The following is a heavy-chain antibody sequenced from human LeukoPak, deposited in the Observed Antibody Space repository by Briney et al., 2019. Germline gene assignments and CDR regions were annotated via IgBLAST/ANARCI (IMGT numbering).Heavy chain of an antibody. CDR1: GYTFISYY. V-gene: IGHV1-46*01. CDR3: ARQDYSNYVD. D-gene: IGHD4-11*01. Sequence: EASVKVSCKASGYTFISYYMHWVRQAPGQGLEWMGRINPSGGSTSYPQKFQGRVTMTRDTSTSTVYMELRSLRFEDTAVYYCARQDYSNYVDWGQGTLVTVSS. J-gene: IGHJ4*02. CDR2: INPSGGST.